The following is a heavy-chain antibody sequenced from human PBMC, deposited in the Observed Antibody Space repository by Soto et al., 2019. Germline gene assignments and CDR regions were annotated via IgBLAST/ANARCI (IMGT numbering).Heavy chain of an antibody. CDR3: ARSQFDRSYYYHYYMDV. Sequence: SETLSLTCAVYGGSFSGYYWSWIRQPPGKGLEWIGEINHSGSTNYNPSLKSRVTISVDTSKNQFSLKLSSVTAADTAVYYCARSQFDRSYYYHYYMDVWGKGTTVTVSS. CDR2: INHSGST. D-gene: IGHD3-16*01. V-gene: IGHV4-34*01. CDR1: GGSFSGYY. J-gene: IGHJ6*03.